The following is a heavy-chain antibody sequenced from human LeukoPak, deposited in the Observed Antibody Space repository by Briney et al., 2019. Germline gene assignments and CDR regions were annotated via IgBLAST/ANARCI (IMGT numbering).Heavy chain of an antibody. V-gene: IGHV4-59*01. CDR1: GGSISSYY. CDR3: ARGPSYDSSGYLHYYYYMDV. Sequence: SETLSLTCTVSGGSISSYYWSWIRQPPPKGLEWIGYIYYSWSTNYNPSLKSRVTISVDKSKNQFSLKLSSVTAANTAVYYCARGPSYDSSGYLHYYYYMDVWGKGTTVTVSS. J-gene: IGHJ6*03. CDR2: IYYSWST. D-gene: IGHD3-22*01.